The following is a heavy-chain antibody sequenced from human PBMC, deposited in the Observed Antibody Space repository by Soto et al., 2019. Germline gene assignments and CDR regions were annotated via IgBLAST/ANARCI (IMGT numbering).Heavy chain of an antibody. CDR3: ARCFGNHWRPDS. Sequence: QVQLQESGPRLVKPSETLSLTCTVSGGSISGYYWSWIRQPRGKGLEWIGAIYYSGTTYYNPSLESRLTISVDTSKNHFSLTLSSVTAADAAVYYCARCFGNHWRPDSWGQGILVTVSS. J-gene: IGHJ4*02. V-gene: IGHV4-59*01. CDR2: IYYSGTT. CDR1: GGSISGYY. D-gene: IGHD1-1*01.